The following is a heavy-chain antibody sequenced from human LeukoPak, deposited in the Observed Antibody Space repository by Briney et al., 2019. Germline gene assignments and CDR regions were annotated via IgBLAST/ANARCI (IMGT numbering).Heavy chain of an antibody. CDR1: GYSFTNYW. Sequence: GESLKISCKGSGYSFTNYWIGWVRQMPGKGLEWMGSIYPADSDTRYSPSFQGQVTISADKSITTAYLQWSSLKASDTAMFYCARRYCSGGSCNFDYWGQGTLVTVSS. D-gene: IGHD2-15*01. CDR2: IYPADSDT. CDR3: ARRYCSGGSCNFDY. V-gene: IGHV5-51*01. J-gene: IGHJ4*02.